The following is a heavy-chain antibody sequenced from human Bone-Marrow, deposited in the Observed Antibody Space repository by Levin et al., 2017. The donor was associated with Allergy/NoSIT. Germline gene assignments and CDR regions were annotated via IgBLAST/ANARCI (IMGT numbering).Heavy chain of an antibody. D-gene: IGHD3-3*01. J-gene: IGHJ6*02. V-gene: IGHV3-30*18. CDR3: AKGGGERYDFWSDCEESDV. CDR1: GFTFSSYG. CDR2: ISSDGNKK. Sequence: GGSLRLSCAASGFTFSSYGMNWVRQAPGKGLEWVAVISSDGNKKNYADSVKGRFTISRDNSKNTLHLQMNSLRAEDTAVYFCAKGGGERYDFWSDCEESDVWGQGTTVTVSS.